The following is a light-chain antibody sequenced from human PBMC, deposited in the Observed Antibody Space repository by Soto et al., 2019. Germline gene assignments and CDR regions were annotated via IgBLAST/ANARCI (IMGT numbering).Light chain of an antibody. CDR3: QQYNDWPQT. J-gene: IGKJ2*01. CDR1: QSVSRN. V-gene: IGKV3-15*01. CDR2: AAS. Sequence: EIVMTQSPATLSVSPGERATLSCRASQSVSRNLAWHQQKPGQAPRLLIYAASTRASGIPARFSGSGSGTEVTLTISSLQSEDFAVYYCQQYNDWPQTFGQGTKLEIK.